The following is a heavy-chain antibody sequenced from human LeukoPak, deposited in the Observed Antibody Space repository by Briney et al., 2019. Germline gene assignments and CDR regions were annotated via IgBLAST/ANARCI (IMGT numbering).Heavy chain of an antibody. Sequence: PGGSLRLSCAASGFTVSSNYMSWVRQTPGKGLEWVSVIYSGGNTYYADSVKGRFTISRDNSKNTLFLQMNSLRAEDTAVYYCARVSRYCSSGSCYTAHYYFDFWGQGTLVTVSS. V-gene: IGHV3-66*01. J-gene: IGHJ4*02. CDR3: ARVSRYCSSGSCYTAHYYFDF. D-gene: IGHD2-15*01. CDR2: IYSGGNT. CDR1: GFTVSSNY.